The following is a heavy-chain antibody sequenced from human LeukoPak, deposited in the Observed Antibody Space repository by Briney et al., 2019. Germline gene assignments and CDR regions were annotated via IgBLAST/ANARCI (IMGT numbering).Heavy chain of an antibody. J-gene: IGHJ5*02. CDR2: IYYSGST. CDR1: GGSISSYY. Sequence: RSETLSLTCTVSGGSISSYYWSWIRQPPGKVLEWIGYIYYSGSTNYNPSLKSRVTISVDTSKNQFSLKLSSVTAADTAVYYCARTSMTREIRLDPWGQGTLVTVTS. D-gene: IGHD1-26*01. CDR3: ARTSMTREIRLDP. V-gene: IGHV4-59*01.